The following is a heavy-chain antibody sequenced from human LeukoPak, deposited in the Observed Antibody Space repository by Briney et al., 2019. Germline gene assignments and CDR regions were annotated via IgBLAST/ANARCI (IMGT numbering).Heavy chain of an antibody. CDR3: ARDSVRHLDY. CDR1: GFTFSGYT. D-gene: IGHD5/OR15-5a*01. V-gene: IGHV3-21*01. J-gene: IGHJ4*02. Sequence: GGSLRLSCVASGFTFSGYTMNWVRRAPGKGLEWVSSITSSCTYIYYADSVRGRFTISRDNAKNSLYLQMNSLRAEDTAVYYCARDSVRHLDYWGQGTLVSVSS. CDR2: ITSSCTYI.